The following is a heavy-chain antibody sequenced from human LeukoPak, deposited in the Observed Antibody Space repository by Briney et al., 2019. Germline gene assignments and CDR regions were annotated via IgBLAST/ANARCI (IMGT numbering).Heavy chain of an antibody. Sequence: PGGSLRLSCAASGFTFSSYGMHWVRQAPAKGLEWVAVIWYDGSNKYYTNSVKGRFTISRDNSKNTLYLQMNSLRAEDTAVYYCASALDYCDTRDIDYWGQGTLVTVSS. D-gene: IGHD3-22*01. CDR1: GFTFSSYG. J-gene: IGHJ4*02. CDR3: ASALDYCDTRDIDY. V-gene: IGHV3-33*01. CDR2: IWYDGSNK.